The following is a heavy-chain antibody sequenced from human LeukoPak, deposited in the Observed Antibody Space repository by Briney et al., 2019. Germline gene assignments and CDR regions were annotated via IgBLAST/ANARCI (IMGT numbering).Heavy chain of an antibody. CDR3: ARDGSKSGYFDY. V-gene: IGHV3-53*01. J-gene: IGHJ4*02. D-gene: IGHD3-3*01. CDR1: GFTVSSNY. Sequence: GGSLRLSCAAAGFTVSSNYMSWVRQAPGEGLEWVSVIYSGGSTYYADSVKGRFTISRDNSKNTLYLQMNSLRAEDTAVYYCARDGSKSGYFDYWGQGTLVTVSS. CDR2: IYSGGST.